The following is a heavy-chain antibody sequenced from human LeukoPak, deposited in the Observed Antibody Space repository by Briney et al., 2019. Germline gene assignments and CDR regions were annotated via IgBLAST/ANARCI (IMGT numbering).Heavy chain of an antibody. D-gene: IGHD4-17*01. J-gene: IGHJ5*02. Sequence: SVKVSCKTSGGTFNNSAISWVRRAPGQGLEWLGGIMPLFGTAGYAQKFQGRVTITKDESTRTVYLELTSLTSDDTAVYYCARDVHGDYGSGWFDPWGQGTLVSVSS. CDR3: ARDVHGDYGSGWFDP. CDR1: GGTFNNSA. V-gene: IGHV1-69*05. CDR2: IMPLFGTA.